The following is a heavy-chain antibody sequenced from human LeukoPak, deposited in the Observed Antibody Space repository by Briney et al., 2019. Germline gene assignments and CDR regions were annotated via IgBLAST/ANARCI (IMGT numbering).Heavy chain of an antibody. CDR2: INHSRST. D-gene: IGHD2-15*01. Sequence: PSETLSLTCAVYGGSLSGYYWSWIRQPPGKGLEWIGEINHSRSTNYNPSLKSRVTISVDTSKNQFSLKLSSVTAADTAVYYCARDTLPEGGSCSGGSCSYFFDYWGQGTLVTVSP. J-gene: IGHJ4*02. CDR1: GGSLSGYY. V-gene: IGHV4-34*01. CDR3: ARDTLPEGGSCSGGSCSYFFDY.